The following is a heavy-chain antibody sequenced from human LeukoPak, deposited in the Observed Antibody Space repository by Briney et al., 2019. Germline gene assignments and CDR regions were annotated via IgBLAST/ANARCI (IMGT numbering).Heavy chain of an antibody. Sequence: GGSLRLSCAASGFTFSNYGTSWVRQTPGKGLEWVSTISGSGGSPYYADSVKGRFTISRDNSKNTLYLQMYSLRAEDTALYYCARDPCPGPASGSVCIGWYFDFWGRGTLVTVSS. CDR1: GFTFSNYG. J-gene: IGHJ2*01. V-gene: IGHV3-23*01. D-gene: IGHD2-8*01. CDR2: ISGSGGSP. CDR3: ARDPCPGPASGSVCIGWYFDF.